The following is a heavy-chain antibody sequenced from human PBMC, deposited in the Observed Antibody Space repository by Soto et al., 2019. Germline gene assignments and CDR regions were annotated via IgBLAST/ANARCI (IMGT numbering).Heavy chain of an antibody. D-gene: IGHD2-2*01. CDR3: VKDGGYCSSTTCYSPRNHYFDS. CDR1: GFTFSDYW. CDR2: IKFDGSEK. V-gene: IGHV3-7*03. J-gene: IGHJ4*02. Sequence: GGSLRLSCAASGFTFSDYWMSWVRQAPGKGPEWVANIKFDGSEKQYVDSVKGRFSISRDNSRNSLFLQMNSLRAGDTAVYYCVKDGGYCSSTTCYSPRNHYFDSWGQGTLVTVSS.